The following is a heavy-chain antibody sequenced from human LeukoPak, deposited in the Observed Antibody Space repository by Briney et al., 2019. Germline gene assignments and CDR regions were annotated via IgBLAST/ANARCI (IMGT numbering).Heavy chain of an antibody. J-gene: IGHJ2*01. D-gene: IGHD5-12*01. CDR3: ARTPGSSDYRGYQYWYFDL. V-gene: IGHV5-51*01. CDR2: IYPVNSDI. CDR1: GYSFTNYW. Sequence: GESLKISCKASGYSFTNYWVAWVRQMPGKGLEWMGMIYPVNSDIRYSPSFRGQVTISDDKSIATAYLQWSSLKASGTAIYYCARTPGSSDYRGYQYWYFDLWGRGTVVTVSS.